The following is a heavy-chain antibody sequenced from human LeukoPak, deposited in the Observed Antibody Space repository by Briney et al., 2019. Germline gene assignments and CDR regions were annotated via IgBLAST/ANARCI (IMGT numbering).Heavy chain of an antibody. CDR1: GFTVSNNY. J-gene: IGHJ5*02. D-gene: IGHD6-19*01. CDR3: ARDARSSGCFNWFDP. CDR2: IYSGGST. V-gene: IGHV3-53*01. Sequence: GGSLRLSCAASGFTVSNNYVSWVRQAPGKGLEWVSVIYSGGSTYYADSVKGRFTISRDNSKNTLYLQMNSLRADDTAVYYCARDARSSGCFNWFDPWGQGTLVTVFS.